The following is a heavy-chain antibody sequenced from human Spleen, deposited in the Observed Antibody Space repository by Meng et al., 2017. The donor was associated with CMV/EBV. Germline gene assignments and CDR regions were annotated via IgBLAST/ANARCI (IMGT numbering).Heavy chain of an antibody. Sequence: KVYCKASGYRFNRYGIGWVRQAPGQGLEWMGWISGYSGDTDYAQKFQGRVTMTTDTSTSSAYLDLRSLTSDDTAIYYCARGSDWFDPWGQGTLVTVSS. CDR2: ISGYSGDT. V-gene: IGHV1-18*01. CDR3: ARGSDWFDP. J-gene: IGHJ5*02. CDR1: GYRFNRYG.